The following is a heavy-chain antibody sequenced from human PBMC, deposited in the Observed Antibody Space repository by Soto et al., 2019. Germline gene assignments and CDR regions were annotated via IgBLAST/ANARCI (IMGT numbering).Heavy chain of an antibody. CDR2: FDPEDGET. D-gene: IGHD3-22*01. CDR1: GYTLTELS. Sequence: GASVKVSCKVSGYTLTELSMHWLRQAPGKGLEWMGGFDPEDGETIYAQKFQGRVTMTEDTSTDTAYMELSSLRSEDTAVYYCATAGYYDSSGFTFDYWGQGTLVTVSS. J-gene: IGHJ4*02. CDR3: ATAGYYDSSGFTFDY. V-gene: IGHV1-24*01.